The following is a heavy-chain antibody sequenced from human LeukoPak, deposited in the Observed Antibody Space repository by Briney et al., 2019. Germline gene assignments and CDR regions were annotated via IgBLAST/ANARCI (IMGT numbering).Heavy chain of an antibody. CDR1: GFSFTLYW. V-gene: IGHV3-7*01. D-gene: IGHD3-10*01. CDR2: IMLVGSEK. CDR3: ARDRGVVRGVIYLYYFDY. J-gene: IGHJ4*02. Sequence: PGGSLRLSCAASGFSFTLYWMSWVRQAPGEGLEWVANIMLVGSEKYDVDSVKGRFTISRDNAKNSLYLQMNSLRAKDTAVYYCARDRGVVRGVIYLYYFDYWGQGTLVTVSS.